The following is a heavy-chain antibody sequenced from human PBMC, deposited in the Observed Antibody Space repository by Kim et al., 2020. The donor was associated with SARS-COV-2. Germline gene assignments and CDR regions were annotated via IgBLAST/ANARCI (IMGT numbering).Heavy chain of an antibody. Sequence: ASVKVSCKASGYTFTSYDINWVRQATGQGLEWMGWMNPNSGNTGYAQKFQGRVTMTRNTSISTAYMELSSLRSEDTAVYYCARGITNIRVLRFLEWLLYYYFDYWGQGTLVTVSS. CDR1: GYTFTSYD. V-gene: IGHV1-8*01. D-gene: IGHD3-3*01. CDR3: ARGITNIRVLRFLEWLLYYYFDY. CDR2: MNPNSGNT. J-gene: IGHJ4*02.